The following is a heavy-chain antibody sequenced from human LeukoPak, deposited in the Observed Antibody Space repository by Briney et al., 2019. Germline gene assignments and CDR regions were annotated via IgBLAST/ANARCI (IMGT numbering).Heavy chain of an antibody. V-gene: IGHV4-4*07. CDR3: ARVGRLHSFDY. J-gene: IGHJ4*02. D-gene: IGHD5-12*01. CDR2: IYSTGST. CDR1: GGSISSYY. Sequence: SETLSLTCTVSGGSISSYYWSWIRQPAGKGLEWIGRIYSTGSTNYNPSLKSRVTMSVDTSKNQFSLRLRSVTAADTAVYYCARVGRLHSFDYWGQGTLVTVSS.